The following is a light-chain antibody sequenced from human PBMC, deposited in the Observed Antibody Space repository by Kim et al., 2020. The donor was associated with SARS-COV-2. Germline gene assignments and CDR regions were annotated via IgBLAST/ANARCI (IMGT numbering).Light chain of an antibody. CDR2: DVT. Sequence: SVTISCTGNTSDVGGYNYVSYYQQHPGKAPKLMIYDVTNRPSGVPDRFSGSKSGNTASLTISGLQAEDEADYYCCSYAGRSTYVLFGGGTQLTVL. CDR1: TSDVGGYNY. J-gene: IGLJ2*01. V-gene: IGLV2-11*03. CDR3: CSYAGRSTYVL.